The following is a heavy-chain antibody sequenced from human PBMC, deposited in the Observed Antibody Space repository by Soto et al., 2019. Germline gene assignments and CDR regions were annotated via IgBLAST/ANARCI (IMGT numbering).Heavy chain of an antibody. CDR3: AKIRWTISLQEEDAI. CDR1: GGTFGSYA. D-gene: IGHD2-15*01. J-gene: IGHJ4*02. CDR2: VIPIFGTP. Sequence: QVQLVQSGAEVKKPGSSVKVSCKSSGGTFGSYAISWVRQAPGQGVEWMGGVIPIFGTPHYAQKFHGRVTITADIPTSTAYLELSSLKSADTPVYYCAKIRWTISLQEEDAIWGQGTLVTVSS. V-gene: IGHV1-69*06.